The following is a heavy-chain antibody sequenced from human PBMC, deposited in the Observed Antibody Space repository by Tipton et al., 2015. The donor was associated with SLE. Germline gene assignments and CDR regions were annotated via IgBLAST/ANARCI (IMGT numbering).Heavy chain of an antibody. Sequence: TLSLTCTVSGGSIRGNYWSWIRQPPGKGLEWIGYFDYRGSTNYNPSLKSRITISVDTSKNQSYLKLSSVTATDTAVYYCARDEYRYDGTGYHLLGHFDYWGQGTLVTVSS. CDR1: GGSIRGNY. D-gene: IGHD3-22*01. J-gene: IGHJ4*02. CDR3: ARDEYRYDGTGYHLLGHFDY. V-gene: IGHV4-59*12. CDR2: FDYRGST.